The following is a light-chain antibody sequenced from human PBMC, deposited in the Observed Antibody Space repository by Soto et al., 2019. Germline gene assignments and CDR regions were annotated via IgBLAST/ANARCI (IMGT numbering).Light chain of an antibody. CDR3: QQSYSPKT. CDR2: AAS. CDR1: QSISSY. V-gene: IGKV1-39*01. J-gene: IGKJ1*01. Sequence: DIQMTQSPSSLSASVGDRVAVTFRASQSISSYLNWYQQKPGKAPKLLIYAASSLQSGVPSRFSGSGSGTDFTLTISSLQPEDFATYYCQQSYSPKTFGQGTKVDIK.